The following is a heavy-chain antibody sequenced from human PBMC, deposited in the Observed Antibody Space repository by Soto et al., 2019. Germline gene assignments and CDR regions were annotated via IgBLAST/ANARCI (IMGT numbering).Heavy chain of an antibody. CDR3: ASARLRRNHFAY. J-gene: IGHJ4*02. CDR2: INHSGST. D-gene: IGHD1-1*01. V-gene: IGHV4-34*01. CDR1: GGSFSGYY. Sequence: SETLSLTCAVYGGSFSGYYWSWIRQPPGKGLEWIGEINHSGSTNYNPSLKSRVTISVDTSKNQFSLKLSSVTAADTAVYYCASARLRRNHFAYWGQRTRVTVSS.